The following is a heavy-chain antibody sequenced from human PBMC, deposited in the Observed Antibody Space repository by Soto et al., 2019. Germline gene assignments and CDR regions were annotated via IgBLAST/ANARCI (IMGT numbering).Heavy chain of an antibody. J-gene: IGHJ6*02. V-gene: IGHV4-34*01. CDR2: INHSGST. CDR1: GGSFSGYY. D-gene: IGHD4-17*01. CDR3: ARYVLRFNYYGMDV. Sequence: PSETLSLTCAVYGGSFSGYYWSWIRQPPGKGLEWIGEINHSGSTNYNPSLKSRVTISVDTSKNQFSLKLSSVTAADTAVYYCARYVLRFNYYGMDVWGQGTTVTVSS.